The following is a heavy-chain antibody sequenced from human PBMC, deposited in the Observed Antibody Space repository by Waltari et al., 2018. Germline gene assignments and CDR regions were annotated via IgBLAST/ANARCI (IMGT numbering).Heavy chain of an antibody. CDR1: GYSISSGYY. Sequence: QVQLQESGPGLVKPSETLSLTCAVSGYSISSGYYWGWIRQPPGKGLEWIGSIYHSGSTYYTPSLKSRVTISVDTSKNQFSLKLSSVTAADTAVYYCASRFTTVTTGEDYWGQGTLVTVSS. J-gene: IGHJ4*02. V-gene: IGHV4-38-2*01. CDR3: ASRFTTVTTGEDY. CDR2: IYHSGST. D-gene: IGHD4-17*01.